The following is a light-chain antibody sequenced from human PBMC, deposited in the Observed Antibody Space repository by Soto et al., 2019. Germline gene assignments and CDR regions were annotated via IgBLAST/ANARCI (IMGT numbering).Light chain of an antibody. J-gene: IGLJ3*02. CDR1: NSDIGGYDY. CDR3: SSYSSGSTLLV. V-gene: IGLV2-14*01. Sequence: QSALTQPASVSGSPGQSITISCTGTNSDIGGYDYVSWYQQHPGKAPKLLIYEVGHRPSGVSNRFSGSKSGNTASLTVSGLQAEDEADYYCSSYSSGSTLLVFGGGTKVTVL. CDR2: EVG.